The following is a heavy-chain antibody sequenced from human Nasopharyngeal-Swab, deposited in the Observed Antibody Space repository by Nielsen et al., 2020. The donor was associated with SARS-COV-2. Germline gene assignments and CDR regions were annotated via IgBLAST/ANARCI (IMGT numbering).Heavy chain of an antibody. CDR3: ATAGNYRFDN. Sequence: GESLKISCAASGFNFSSSWMHWIRQDPGKGLVWVARMNSDGSTINYGDSVMGRFIISRDNAKNMLYLQMYSLRAEDTAVCYCATAGNYRFDNWGHGTLVTVSS. D-gene: IGHD3-16*02. CDR1: GFNFSSSW. CDR2: MNSDGSTI. J-gene: IGHJ4*01. V-gene: IGHV3-74*01.